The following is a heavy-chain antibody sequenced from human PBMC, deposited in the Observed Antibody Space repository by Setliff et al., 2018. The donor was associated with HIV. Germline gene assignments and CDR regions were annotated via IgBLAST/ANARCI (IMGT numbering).Heavy chain of an antibody. CDR2: IYHRGSA. CDR3: ATSRRYCSGATCYAYYYGMDV. V-gene: IGHV4-31*03. CDR1: GGSISSDGYY. J-gene: IGHJ6*01. D-gene: IGHD2-15*01. Sequence: LSLTCTVSGGSISSDGYYWSWIRQHQGKGLEWIGYIYHRGSAYYHPSLKSRVTISVDTSKNQFSLKLNSVIAAYTAVYYCATSRRYCSGATCYAYYYGMDV.